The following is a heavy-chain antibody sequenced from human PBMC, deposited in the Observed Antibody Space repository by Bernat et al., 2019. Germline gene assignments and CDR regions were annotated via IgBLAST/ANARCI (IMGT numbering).Heavy chain of an antibody. J-gene: IGHJ6*02. Sequence: EEQLVESGVGLVQPGGSLRLSCVASGFTFSRYWMSWVRQAPGKGLEWVANIKQDGSEKDYVDSVKGRFTVSRDNAKNSLYMQMNSLRAEDTAVYYCARRDADYYYYGMDVWGQGTTVTVSS. CDR2: IKQDGSEK. CDR3: ARRDADYYYYGMDV. CDR1: GFTFSRYW. D-gene: IGHD6-25*01. V-gene: IGHV3-7*03.